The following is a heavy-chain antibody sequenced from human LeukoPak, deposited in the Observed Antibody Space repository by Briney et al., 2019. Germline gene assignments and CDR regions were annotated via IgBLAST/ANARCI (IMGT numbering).Heavy chain of an antibody. J-gene: IGHJ4*02. V-gene: IGHV1-2*02. D-gene: IGHD5-24*01. Sequence: ASVKVSCKASGYTFTGYYMHWVRQAPGQGLEWMGWINPNSGGTNYAQKFQGRVTMTRDTSISTAYMELSRLRSDDTAVYYCARGLEMATISYFDYWGQGTLVTVSS. CDR1: GYTFTGYY. CDR3: ARGLEMATISYFDY. CDR2: INPNSGGT.